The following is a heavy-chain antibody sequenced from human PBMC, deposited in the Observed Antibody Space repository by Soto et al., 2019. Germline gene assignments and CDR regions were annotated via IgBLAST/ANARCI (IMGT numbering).Heavy chain of an antibody. CDR2: ISYEGSTK. V-gene: IGHV3-30*18. CDR3: AKDWDYYDSSGYECFDY. D-gene: IGHD3-22*01. CDR1: GFTFSSYG. J-gene: IGHJ4*02. Sequence: QVQLVESGGGVVQPGRSLRLSCAASGFTFSSYGMHWVRQAPGKALEWVAVISYEGSTKYYADSVKGRFTISRDNSKNALYLQMNRLRAEDTAVYYCAKDWDYYDSSGYECFDYWGQGTLVTVSA.